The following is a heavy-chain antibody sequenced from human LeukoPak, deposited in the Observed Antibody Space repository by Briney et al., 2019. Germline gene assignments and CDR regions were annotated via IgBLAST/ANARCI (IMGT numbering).Heavy chain of an antibody. CDR2: INIHDDA. V-gene: IGHV3-53*01. J-gene: IGHJ4*02. Sequence: GESLRLSCAASGFSVSGNYLTWVRQAPGRGLEWVSFINIHDDAFYADSVKGRFTISRDNAKNSLYLQMNSLRAEDTAVYYCARVLGGYDQTPPDYWGQGTLVTVSS. CDR1: GFSVSGNY. CDR3: ARVLGGYDQTPPDY. D-gene: IGHD5-12*01.